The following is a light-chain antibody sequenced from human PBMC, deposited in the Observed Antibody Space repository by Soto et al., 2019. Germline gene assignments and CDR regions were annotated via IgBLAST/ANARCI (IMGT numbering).Light chain of an antibody. CDR3: SSYAGSSYV. J-gene: IGLJ1*01. V-gene: IGLV2-8*01. Sequence: QSALTQPPSASGSPGQSVTISCTGTSSDVGGYNYVSWYQQHPGKAPKLMIYEVSKRPSGVPDRFSGSKSGNTASLTVSGLQAEEEADDYCSSYAGSSYVFGTGTKLTVL. CDR1: SSDVGGYNY. CDR2: EVS.